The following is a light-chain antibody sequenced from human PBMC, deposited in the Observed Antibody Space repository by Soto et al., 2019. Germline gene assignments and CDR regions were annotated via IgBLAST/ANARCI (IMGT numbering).Light chain of an antibody. CDR1: QSVLSSSNNKNY. Sequence: DIVMTQSPDSLAVSLGERATINCKSSQSVLSSSNNKNYLAWYQQKPRQPPKLIIYWASTRESGVPDRFSGSGSGTDFTLTISSLQAEDVAVYYCQQYYSSPRTFGQGTKVDIK. CDR2: WAS. CDR3: QQYYSSPRT. V-gene: IGKV4-1*01. J-gene: IGKJ1*01.